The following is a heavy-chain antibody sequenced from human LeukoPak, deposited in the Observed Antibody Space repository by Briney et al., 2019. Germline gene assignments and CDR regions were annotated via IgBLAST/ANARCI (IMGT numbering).Heavy chain of an antibody. J-gene: IGHJ4*02. CDR1: GGSISSYY. Sequence: SETLSLTCTVSGGSISSYYWSWIRQPPGKGLELIGYIYYSGSTNYNPSLRSRVTISVDTSKNQFSLKLSSATAADTAVYFCARRAINSVMFDYWGQGTLVTVSS. CDR3: ARRAINSVMFDY. D-gene: IGHD3-16*01. V-gene: IGHV4-59*08. CDR2: IYYSGST.